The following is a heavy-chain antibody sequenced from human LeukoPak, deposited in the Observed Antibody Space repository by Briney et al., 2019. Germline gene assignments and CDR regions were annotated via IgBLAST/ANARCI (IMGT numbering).Heavy chain of an antibody. CDR3: AREGRGGYYGFDY. V-gene: IGHV3-74*01. Sequence: PGGSLRLSCAASGFTFSSYWMHWVRQAPGKGLVWVSRINSDGSSTNYADSVKGRFTISRDNAQNTLYLQMNSLRAEDTAVYYCAREGRGGYYGFDYWGQGTLVTVSS. CDR2: INSDGSST. J-gene: IGHJ4*02. D-gene: IGHD3-3*01. CDR1: GFTFSSYW.